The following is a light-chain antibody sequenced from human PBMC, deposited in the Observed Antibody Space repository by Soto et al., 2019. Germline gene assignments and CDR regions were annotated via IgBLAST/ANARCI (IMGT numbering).Light chain of an antibody. CDR3: HQYANSPPWT. CDR1: QSFSSSY. V-gene: IGKV3-20*01. J-gene: IGKJ1*01. CDR2: ATS. Sequence: EIVLTQSPGTLSLSPGERATLSCRASQSFSSSYLAWYQQKPGQAPRLLIYATSSRATGIPDRFSGSGSGTDFTLTISRLEPEAFAVYYCHQYANSPPWTFGQGTKVEIK.